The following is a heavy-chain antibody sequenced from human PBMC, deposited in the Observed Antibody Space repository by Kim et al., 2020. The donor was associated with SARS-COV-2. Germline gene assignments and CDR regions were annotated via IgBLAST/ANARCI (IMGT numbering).Heavy chain of an antibody. V-gene: IGHV3-13*01. CDR2: IGTAGDT. D-gene: IGHD3-22*01. CDR3: ARANYYDSSGYYYYYYGMDV. CDR1: GFTFSSYD. J-gene: IGHJ6*02. Sequence: GGSLRLSCAVSGFTFSSYDMHWVRQATGKGLEWVSAIGTAGDTYYPGSVKGRFTISRENAKNSLYLQMNSLRAGDTAVYYCARANYYDSSGYYYYYYGMDVWGQGTTVTVSS.